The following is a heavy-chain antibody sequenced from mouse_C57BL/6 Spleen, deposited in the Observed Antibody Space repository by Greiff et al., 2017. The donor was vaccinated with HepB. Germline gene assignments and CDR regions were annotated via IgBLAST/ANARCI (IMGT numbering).Heavy chain of an antibody. J-gene: IGHJ4*01. D-gene: IGHD3-3*01. CDR2: IYPGSGNT. Sequence: VQLVESGAELVRPGASVKLSCKASGYTFTDYYINWVKQRPGQGLEWIARIYPGSGNTYYNEKFKGKATLTAEKSSSTAYMQLSSLTSEDSAVYFCARGGWGHYYAMDYWGQGTSVTVSS. V-gene: IGHV1-76*01. CDR3: ARGGWGHYYAMDY. CDR1: GYTFTDYY.